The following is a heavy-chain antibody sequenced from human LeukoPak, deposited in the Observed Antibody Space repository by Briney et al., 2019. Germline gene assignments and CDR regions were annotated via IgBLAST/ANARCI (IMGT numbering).Heavy chain of an antibody. V-gene: IGHV3-20*04. CDR2: INWNGGST. D-gene: IGHD4-23*01. Sequence: GGSLRLSCAASGFTFDDYGMSWVRPAPGKGLEWVSGINWNGGSTGYAGSVKGRFTISRDNAKNSLYLQMNSLRAEDTALYYCASFTGGNSGRGSDAFDIWGQGTMVTVSS. J-gene: IGHJ3*02. CDR1: GFTFDDYG. CDR3: ASFTGGNSGRGSDAFDI.